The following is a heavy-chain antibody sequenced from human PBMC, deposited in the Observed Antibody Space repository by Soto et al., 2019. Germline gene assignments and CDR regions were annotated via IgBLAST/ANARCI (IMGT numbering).Heavy chain of an antibody. CDR1: GYTLTELS. CDR3: ATLPPHYYDSSGYSPPPDY. Sequence: GASVKVSCKVSGYTLTELSMHWVRQAPGKGLEWMGGFDPEDGETIYAQKFQGRVTMTEDTSTDTAYMELSSLRSEDTAVYYCATLPPHYYDSSGYSPPPDYWGQGTLVTVSS. D-gene: IGHD3-22*01. J-gene: IGHJ4*02. V-gene: IGHV1-24*01. CDR2: FDPEDGET.